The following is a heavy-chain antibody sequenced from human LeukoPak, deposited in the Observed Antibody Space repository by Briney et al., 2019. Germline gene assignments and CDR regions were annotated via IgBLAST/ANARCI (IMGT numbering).Heavy chain of an antibody. D-gene: IGHD3-16*02. V-gene: IGHV1-2*07. CDR3: PRGPGSYRHSEH. CDR2: FNPKNGGT. Sequence: ASVKVSCKSSGYAFADYYIHWVRHAPGQGHEWMGWFNPKNGGTYSTPSFQGRITMTGDPSISTAYLELTSLTSGDPPFISFPRGPGSYRHSEHWGEGPRVSVPT. CDR1: GYAFADYY. J-gene: IGHJ4*02.